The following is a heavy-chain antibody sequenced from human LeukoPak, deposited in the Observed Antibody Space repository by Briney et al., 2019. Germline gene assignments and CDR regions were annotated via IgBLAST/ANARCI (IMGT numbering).Heavy chain of an antibody. CDR3: ARLTTVTTPYYYYGMDV. Sequence: GGSLRLSCAASGFTSSSYSMNWVRQAPGQGLEWVSSISSSYTYYADSVKGRFTISRDNAKNSLYLQMNSLRAEDTAVYYCARLTTVTTPYYYYGMDVWGQGTTVTVSS. CDR1: GFTSSSYS. D-gene: IGHD4-17*01. CDR2: ISSSYT. J-gene: IGHJ6*02. V-gene: IGHV3-21*01.